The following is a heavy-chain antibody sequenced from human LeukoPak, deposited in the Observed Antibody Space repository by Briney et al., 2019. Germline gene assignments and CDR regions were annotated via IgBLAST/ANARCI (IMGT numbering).Heavy chain of an antibody. Sequence: PSETLSLTCAVYGGSSSGYYWSWIRQPPGKGLEWIGEINHSGSTNYNPSLKSRVTISVDTSKNQFSLKLSSVTAADTAVYYCARSPDYYDSSGFDYWGQGTLVTVSS. J-gene: IGHJ4*02. D-gene: IGHD3-22*01. CDR1: GGSSSGYY. CDR3: ARSPDYYDSSGFDY. CDR2: INHSGST. V-gene: IGHV4-34*01.